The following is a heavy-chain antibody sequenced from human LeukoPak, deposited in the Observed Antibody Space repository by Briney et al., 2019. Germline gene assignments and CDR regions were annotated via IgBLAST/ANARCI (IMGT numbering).Heavy chain of an antibody. CDR2: IIPIFGTA. CDR3: ASWGGRRYWFDP. Sequence: SVKVSCKASGGTFSSYAISWVRQAPGQGLEWMGGIIPIFGTANYAQKFQGRVTITADESTSTAYMELSSLRSEDTAVYYCASWGGRRYWFDPWGQGTLVTVSS. D-gene: IGHD3-16*01. J-gene: IGHJ5*02. CDR1: GGTFSSYA. V-gene: IGHV1-69*13.